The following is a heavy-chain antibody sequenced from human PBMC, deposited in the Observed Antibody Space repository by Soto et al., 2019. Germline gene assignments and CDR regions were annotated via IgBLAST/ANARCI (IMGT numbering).Heavy chain of an antibody. Sequence: LRLSCAASGFTIAEYYMNWIRQAPGKGLEWVAYVSNRGRTAEYADFAKGRFTISRDTVKNSVYLEMNSLRAEDTAVYYCARDFSAPPSSNGFDVWGQGTAVTVSS. CDR2: VSNRGRTA. J-gene: IGHJ6*02. CDR3: ARDFSAPPSSNGFDV. CDR1: GFTIAEYY. V-gene: IGHV3-11*01.